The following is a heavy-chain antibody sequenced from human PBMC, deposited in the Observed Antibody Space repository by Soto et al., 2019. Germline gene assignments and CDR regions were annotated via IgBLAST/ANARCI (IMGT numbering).Heavy chain of an antibody. J-gene: IGHJ4*02. CDR1: GFTFNSYG. D-gene: IGHD6-13*01. Sequence: QVQLVESGGGVVQPGRSLRLSCAASGFTFNSYGMHWVRQAPGKGLEWVAVIWYDGSNKYYADSVKGRFTISRDNSKNTLYLQMNSLRAEDTAVYYCARDQVAAAGTAGGYFDYWGQGTLVTVSS. CDR3: ARDQVAAAGTAGGYFDY. V-gene: IGHV3-33*01. CDR2: IWYDGSNK.